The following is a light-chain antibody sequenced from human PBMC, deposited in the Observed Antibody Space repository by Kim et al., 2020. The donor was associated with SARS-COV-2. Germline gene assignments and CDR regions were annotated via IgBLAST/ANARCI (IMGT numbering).Light chain of an antibody. CDR3: SSYTGSYTWV. V-gene: IGLV2-14*01. Sequence: QSALTQPASVSGSPGQSITISCIGTSSDVGNYNYVSWYQQHPGKAPKLMIYDVNKRPSGVSNRFSGSKSGNTASLTISGLQAEDEADYYCSSYTGSYTWVFGGGTQLTVL. J-gene: IGLJ3*02. CDR1: SSDVGNYNY. CDR2: DVN.